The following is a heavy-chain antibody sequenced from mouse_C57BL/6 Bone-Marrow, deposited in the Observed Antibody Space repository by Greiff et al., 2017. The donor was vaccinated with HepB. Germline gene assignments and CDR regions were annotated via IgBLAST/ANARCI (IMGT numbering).Heavy chain of an antibody. CDR3: ARTGSSLPYAMDY. CDR2: ISSGSSTI. CDR1: GFTFSDYG. Sequence: EVQLVESGGGLVKPGGSLKLSCAASGFTFSDYGMHWVRQAPEKGLEWVAYISSGSSTIYYADTVKGRFTISRDNAKNTLFLQMTSLRSEDTAMYYCARTGSSLPYAMDYWGQGTSVTVSS. D-gene: IGHD1-1*01. J-gene: IGHJ4*01. V-gene: IGHV5-17*01.